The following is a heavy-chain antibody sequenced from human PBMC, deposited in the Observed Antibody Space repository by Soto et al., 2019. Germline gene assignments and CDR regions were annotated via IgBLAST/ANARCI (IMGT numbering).Heavy chain of an antibody. Sequence: QVQLQQWGAGLLKPSETLSLTCAVYGGSFSGYYWSWIRQPPGKGLEWIGEINHSGSTNYNPSLKSRVTISVDTSKNQFSLKLSSVTAADTAVYYCARGRQSIAAQNWYFDLWGRGTLVTVSS. J-gene: IGHJ2*01. V-gene: IGHV4-34*01. CDR1: GGSFSGYY. D-gene: IGHD6-6*01. CDR3: ARGRQSIAAQNWYFDL. CDR2: INHSGST.